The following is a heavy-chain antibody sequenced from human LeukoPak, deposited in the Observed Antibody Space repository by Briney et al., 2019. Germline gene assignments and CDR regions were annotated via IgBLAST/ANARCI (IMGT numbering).Heavy chain of an antibody. CDR2: IKQDGSGK. CDR3: ARESVMVRFLEWFDYYMDV. J-gene: IGHJ6*03. V-gene: IGHV3-7*01. CDR1: GFTFSSYW. Sequence: PGGSLRLSCAASGFTFSSYWMSWVRQAPGKGLEWVANIKQDGSGKYYVDSVKGRFTISRDNAKNSLYLQMNSLRAEDTAVYYCARESVMVRFLEWFDYYMDVWGKGTTVTVSS. D-gene: IGHD3-3*01.